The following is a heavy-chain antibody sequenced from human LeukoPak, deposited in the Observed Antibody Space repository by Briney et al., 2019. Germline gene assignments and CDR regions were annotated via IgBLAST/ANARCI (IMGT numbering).Heavy chain of an antibody. Sequence: GGSLRLSCAASGFTFRNAWMNWVRQAPGKGLEWVGRIKKEIDGGTTDYAAPVKGRFTISRDDAKNTLYLQVNSLKIEDTAVYYCTTHDSRWYSIYWGQGTLVTVSS. CDR3: TTHDSRWYSIY. J-gene: IGHJ4*02. V-gene: IGHV3-15*01. CDR2: IKKEIDGGTT. D-gene: IGHD6-19*01. CDR1: GFTFRNAW.